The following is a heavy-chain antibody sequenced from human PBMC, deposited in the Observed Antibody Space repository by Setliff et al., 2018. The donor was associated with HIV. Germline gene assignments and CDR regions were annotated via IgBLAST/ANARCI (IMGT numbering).Heavy chain of an antibody. CDR3: ARDPHDYGDLPRCFDY. D-gene: IGHD4-17*01. J-gene: IGHJ4*02. CDR2: IHHSGSV. Sequence: PSETLSLTCPVSGYSISSGYYWGWIRQPPGKGPEWIGNIHHSGSVYYNLSLKRRVTISVDTSKNQFSLSLTSVTAADTAVYYCARDPHDYGDLPRCFDYWGQGALVTVSS. CDR1: GYSISSGYY. V-gene: IGHV4-38-2*02.